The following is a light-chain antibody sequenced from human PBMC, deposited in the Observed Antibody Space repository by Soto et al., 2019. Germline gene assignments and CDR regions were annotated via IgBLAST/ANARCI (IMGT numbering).Light chain of an antibody. V-gene: IGKV3-20*01. Sequence: EIVLTQSPGSLSLSPGERVTLSCRASQSINSAHLAWYQQRPGQAPRLLIYATPRRATGTPDRFSGSGAGTDFTLTISGLEPEDFAVYYCQLYGRSPQFGQGTKLEIK. CDR1: QSINSAH. J-gene: IGKJ2*01. CDR3: QLYGRSPQ. CDR2: ATP.